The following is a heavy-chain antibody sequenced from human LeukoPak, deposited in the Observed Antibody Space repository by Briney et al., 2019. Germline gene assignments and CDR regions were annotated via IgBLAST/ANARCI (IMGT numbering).Heavy chain of an antibody. CDR1: GGSIRSYY. CDR3: ARLRIAAAGTYNWFDP. J-gene: IGHJ5*02. Sequence: SETLSLTCTVSGGSIRSYYWSWIRQAPGKGLEWIGHIYYSGATNYNPSLKSRVIMSVDMSKNQFSLKLSSVTAADTAVYYCARLRIAAAGTYNWFDPWGQGTLVTVSS. V-gene: IGHV4-59*08. D-gene: IGHD6-13*01. CDR2: IYYSGAT.